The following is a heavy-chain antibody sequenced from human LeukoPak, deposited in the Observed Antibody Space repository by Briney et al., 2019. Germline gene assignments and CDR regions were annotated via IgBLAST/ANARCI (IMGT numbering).Heavy chain of an antibody. V-gene: IGHV1-8*01. Sequence: ASVKVSCKASGYTFTNYDINWVRHATVQGLEWMGWMNTNSGNTGYAQKFQGRVTMTRNTSITTAYMELSSLRSEDTAVYYCARRRGWPNYFDYWGQGTLVTVSS. CDR3: ARRRGWPNYFDY. CDR2: MNTNSGNT. CDR1: GYTFTNYD. D-gene: IGHD6-19*01. J-gene: IGHJ4*02.